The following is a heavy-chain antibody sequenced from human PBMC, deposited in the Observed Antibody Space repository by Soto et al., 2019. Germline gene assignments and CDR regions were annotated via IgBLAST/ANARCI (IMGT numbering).Heavy chain of an antibody. Sequence: QVQLVESGGGLVKPGGSLRLSCAASGFTFSDYYMSWIRQAPGKGLEWVSYISSSGSTIYYADSVKGRFTISRDNAKNSLYLQMNGLRAEDTAVYYCSRDLWSCDYPQDIFDYWGQGTLVTVSS. J-gene: IGHJ4*02. CDR3: SRDLWSCDYPQDIFDY. CDR1: GFTFSDYY. CDR2: ISSSGSTI. V-gene: IGHV3-11*01. D-gene: IGHD4-17*01.